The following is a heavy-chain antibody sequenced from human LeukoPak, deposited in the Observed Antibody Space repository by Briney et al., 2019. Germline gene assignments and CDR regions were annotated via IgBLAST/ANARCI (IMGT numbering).Heavy chain of an antibody. CDR1: GFTFSNAW. D-gene: IGHD6-13*01. V-gene: IGHV3-15*01. CDR3: TTLAGAGRRVEDY. J-gene: IGHJ4*02. Sequence: GGSLRLSCAASGFTFSNAWMSWVCQAPGKGLEWVGRIKSKTDGGTTDYAAPVKGRFTISRDDSKNTLYLQMNSLKTEDTAVYYCTTLAGAGRRVEDYWGQGTLVTVSS. CDR2: IKSKTDGGTT.